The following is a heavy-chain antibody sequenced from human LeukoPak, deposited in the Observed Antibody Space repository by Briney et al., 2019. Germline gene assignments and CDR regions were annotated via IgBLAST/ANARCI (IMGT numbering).Heavy chain of an antibody. Sequence: SEALSLTCTVSGYSISSGYYWGWIRQPPGKGLEWIGSIYHSGSTYYNPSLKSRVTISVDTSKNQFSLKLSSVTAADTAVYYCARDALYSYGSYYFDYWGQGTLVTVSS. V-gene: IGHV4-38-2*02. CDR3: ARDALYSYGSYYFDY. J-gene: IGHJ4*02. CDR1: GYSISSGYY. CDR2: IYHSGST. D-gene: IGHD5-18*01.